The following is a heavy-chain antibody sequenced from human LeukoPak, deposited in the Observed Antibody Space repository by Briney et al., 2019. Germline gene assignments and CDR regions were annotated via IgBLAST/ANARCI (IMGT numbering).Heavy chain of an antibody. V-gene: IGHV3-7*01. CDR1: GFTFSSYW. CDR3: AKVAHYYYGSESYYFFEH. Sequence: GGSLRLSCAASGFTFSSYWMSWVRHPPGKGLEWVANIKQDGTEKYYVDSVKGRFTISRDNAKNSLYLQMNSLRVEDTATYYCAKVAHYYYGSESYYFFEHWGQGTPVTASS. CDR2: IKQDGTEK. J-gene: IGHJ4*02. D-gene: IGHD3-10*01.